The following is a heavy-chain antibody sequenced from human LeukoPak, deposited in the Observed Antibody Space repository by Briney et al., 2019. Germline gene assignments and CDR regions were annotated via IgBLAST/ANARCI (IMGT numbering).Heavy chain of an antibody. D-gene: IGHD3-10*01. CDR1: GGSISSGGYS. V-gene: IGHV4-30-2*01. CDR2: IYHSGST. J-gene: IGHJ4*02. Sequence: ASETLSLTCAVSGGSISSGGYSWSWIRQPPGKGLEWIGYIYHSGSTYYNPSLKSRVTISVDTSKNQFSLKLSSVTAADTAVYYCARGLGGEDYWGQGTLVTVSS. CDR3: ARGLGGEDY.